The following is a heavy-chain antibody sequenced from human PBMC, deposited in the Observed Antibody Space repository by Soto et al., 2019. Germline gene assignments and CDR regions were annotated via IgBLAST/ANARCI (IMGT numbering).Heavy chain of an antibody. J-gene: IGHJ4*02. CDR1: GFTFSDYA. V-gene: IGHV3-30*18. Sequence: VQLVESGGGVVQPGRSLRLSCAASGFTFSDYAMHWVRQAPGKGLEWVAVVSHDGRNTHYADSVKGRFTISRDSSKNXXXXXMXXXXXXXXXVXXCAKGGXXXXVTSDFNYWGQGALVTVSS. D-gene: IGHD3-16*01. CDR2: VSHDGRNT. CDR3: AKGGXXXXVTSDFNY.